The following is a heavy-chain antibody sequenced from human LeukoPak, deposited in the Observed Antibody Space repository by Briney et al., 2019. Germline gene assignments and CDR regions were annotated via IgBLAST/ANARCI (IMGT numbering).Heavy chain of an antibody. CDR2: IYYSGTT. CDR1: GGSISSGDYF. CDR3: TRAYWIGFHFDS. Sequence: PSETLSLTCSVSGGSISSGDYFWTWIRQPPGKGLEYIGYIYYSGTTYYNPSLKSRITMSVDMSANQFSLRLTSVSATDTAVYYCTRAYWIGFHFDSWGQGILVSVSS. J-gene: IGHJ4*02. D-gene: IGHD3-3*01. V-gene: IGHV4-30-4*01.